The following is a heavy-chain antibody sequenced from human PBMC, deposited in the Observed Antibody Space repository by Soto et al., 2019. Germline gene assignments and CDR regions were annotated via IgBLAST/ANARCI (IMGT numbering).Heavy chain of an antibody. D-gene: IGHD5-18*01. V-gene: IGHV4-59*01. CDR2: IYYSGST. J-gene: IGHJ4*02. Sequence: SETRSLTWTVSGGSISRYCWSWIRQPPGKGLEWIGHIYYSGSTNYNPSLKSRVTISVDTSKNQFSLKLSSVTAADTAVYYCARGGYSYGLLPLDYWGQGTLVTVSS. CDR3: ARGGYSYGLLPLDY. CDR1: GGSISRYC.